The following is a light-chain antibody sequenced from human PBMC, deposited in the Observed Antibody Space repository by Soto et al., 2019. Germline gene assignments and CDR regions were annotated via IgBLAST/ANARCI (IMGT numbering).Light chain of an antibody. V-gene: IGLV1-47*01. J-gene: IGLJ2*01. CDR3: AAWDDSLVA. Sequence: QSVLTQTPSVSGTPGQRVTISCSGSNSNIGSNHVYWYQLLPGTAPKLLIYRNTERPSGVPDRFSGSKSGTSASLAISGLRSEDEADYYCAAWDDSLVAFGGGTKVTVL. CDR1: NSNIGSNH. CDR2: RNT.